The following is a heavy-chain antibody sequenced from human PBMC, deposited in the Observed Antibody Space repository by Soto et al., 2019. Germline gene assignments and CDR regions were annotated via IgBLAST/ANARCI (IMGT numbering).Heavy chain of an antibody. CDR2: IRSKANSYAT. Sequence: PGGALRLSCAASGFTFSGSAMHWVRQASGKGLEWVGRIRSKANSYATAYAASVKGRFTISRDDSKNTAYLQMNSLKTEDTAVYSCTRHGYYDILTGYYPYGMDVWGQGTTVTVSS. CDR1: GFTFSGSA. J-gene: IGHJ6*02. CDR3: TRHGYYDILTGYYPYGMDV. V-gene: IGHV3-73*01. D-gene: IGHD3-9*01.